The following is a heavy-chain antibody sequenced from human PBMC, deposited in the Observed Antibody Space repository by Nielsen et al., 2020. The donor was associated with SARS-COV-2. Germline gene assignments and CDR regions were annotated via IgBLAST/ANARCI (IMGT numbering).Heavy chain of an antibody. CDR2: ISYDGSNK. CDR1: GFTFSSYG. Sequence: GESLKISCAASGFTFSSYGMHWVRQAPGKGLEWVAVISYDGSNKYYADSVKGRFTISRDNSKNTLYLQMNSLRAEDTAVYYCAKAFDSSGWAYWGQGTLVTVSS. D-gene: IGHD6-19*01. J-gene: IGHJ4*02. CDR3: AKAFDSSGWAY. V-gene: IGHV3-30*18.